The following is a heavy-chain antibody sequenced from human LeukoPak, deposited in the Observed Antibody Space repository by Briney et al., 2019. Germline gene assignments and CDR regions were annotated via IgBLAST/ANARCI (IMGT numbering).Heavy chain of an antibody. Sequence: SETLSLTCTVSGYSISSGYYWGCIRQPPGKGLEWTGSIYHSGITYYNPSLKSRVTISVDTSKNQFSLNLSSVTAADTAVYYCARVVMYYYGSGSPNWFDPWGQGTLVTVSS. CDR1: GYSISSGYY. V-gene: IGHV4-38-2*02. J-gene: IGHJ5*02. CDR2: IYHSGIT. D-gene: IGHD3-10*01. CDR3: ARVVMYYYGSGSPNWFDP.